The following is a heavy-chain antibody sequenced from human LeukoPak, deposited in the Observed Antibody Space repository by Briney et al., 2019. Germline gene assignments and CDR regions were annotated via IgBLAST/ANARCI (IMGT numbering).Heavy chain of an antibody. V-gene: IGHV4-34*01. CDR2: INHSGST. Sequence: SETLSLTCAVYGGSFSGYYWSWIRQPPGKGLEWIGEINHSGSTNYNPSLKSRVTISVDTSKNQFSLKLSSVTAADTAAYYCARGKRWNGAFDIWGQGTMVTVSS. CDR1: GGSFSGYY. D-gene: IGHD1-1*01. J-gene: IGHJ3*02. CDR3: ARGKRWNGAFDI.